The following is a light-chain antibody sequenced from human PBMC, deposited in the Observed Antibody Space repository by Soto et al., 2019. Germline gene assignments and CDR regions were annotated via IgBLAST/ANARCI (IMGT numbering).Light chain of an antibody. V-gene: IGLV2-14*03. CDR2: DVT. CDR1: SSDVGGYKY. J-gene: IGLJ1*01. Sequence: QSVLTQPASVSGSPGQSITISCTGTSSDVGGYKYVSWYQHHPGKAPRLIIYDVTNRPSGVSNRFSGSKSGNTASLTISGLQAEDEADYYCNSYTSSSSYGFGTGTKVTVL. CDR3: NSYTSSSSYG.